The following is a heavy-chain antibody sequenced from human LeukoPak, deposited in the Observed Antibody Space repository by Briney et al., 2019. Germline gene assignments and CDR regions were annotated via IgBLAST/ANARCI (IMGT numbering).Heavy chain of an antibody. J-gene: IGHJ6*03. V-gene: IGHV4-4*07. CDR3: AREREYYDSSGPGVSYYYYMDV. CDR1: GGSISSYY. CDR2: IYTSGST. D-gene: IGHD3-22*01. Sequence: PSETLSLTCTVSGGSISSYYWSWIRQPAGKGLEWIGRIYTSGSTNYNPSLKSRVTMSVDTSKNQFSLKLSSVTAADTAVYYCAREREYYDSSGPGVSYYYYMDVWGKGTTVTVSS.